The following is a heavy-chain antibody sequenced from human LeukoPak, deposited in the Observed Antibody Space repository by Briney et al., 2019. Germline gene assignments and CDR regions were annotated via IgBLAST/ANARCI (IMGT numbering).Heavy chain of an antibody. CDR1: GYTFTSYG. D-gene: IGHD3-22*01. CDR3: ARVGINGRYHYDSSGYLGLYYFDY. CDR2: ISAYNGNT. J-gene: IGHJ4*02. V-gene: IGHV1-18*01. Sequence: ASVTVSCKASGYTFTSYGISWVRQAPGQGLEWMGWISAYNGNTNYAQKLQGRVTMTTDTSTSTAYMELRSLRSDDTAVYYCARVGINGRYHYDSSGYLGLYYFDYWGQGTLVTVSS.